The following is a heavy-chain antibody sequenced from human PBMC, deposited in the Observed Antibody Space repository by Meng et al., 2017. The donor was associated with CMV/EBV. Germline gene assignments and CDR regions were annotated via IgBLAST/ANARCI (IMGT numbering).Heavy chain of an antibody. CDR3: ARDSRSYYGDYYYYGMDV. Sequence: GESLKISCAASGFTVSSNYMSWVRQAPGKGLEWVSVIYSGGSTYYADSVKGRFTISRDNAKNSLYLQMNSLRAEDTAVYYCARDSRSYYGDYYYYGMDVWGQGTTVTVSS. J-gene: IGHJ6*02. CDR1: GFTVSSNY. CDR2: IYSGGST. D-gene: IGHD4-17*01. V-gene: IGHV3-53*01.